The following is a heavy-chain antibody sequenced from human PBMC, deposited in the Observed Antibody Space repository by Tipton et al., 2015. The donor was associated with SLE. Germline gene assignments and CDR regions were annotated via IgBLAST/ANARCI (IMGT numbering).Heavy chain of an antibody. D-gene: IGHD3-9*01. Sequence: SLRLSCAASGFVFSANAMSWVRQAPGKGLEWVSFISGSGGTTSYADSVKGRFTISRDNANNSLFLHINSLTADDTAVYYCARDQGAVTPKPLYFDLWGQGTLVTASS. CDR1: GFVFSANA. V-gene: IGHV3-23*01. J-gene: IGHJ4*02. CDR2: ISGSGGTT. CDR3: ARDQGAVTPKPLYFDL.